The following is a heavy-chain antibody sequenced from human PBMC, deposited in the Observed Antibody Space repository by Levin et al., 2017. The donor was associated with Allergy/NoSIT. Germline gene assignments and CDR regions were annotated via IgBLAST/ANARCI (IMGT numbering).Heavy chain of an antibody. Sequence: GGSLRLSCAASGFTFDDYAMHWVRQAPGKGLEWVSGISWNSGSIGYADSVKGRFTISRDNAKNSLYLQMNSLRAEDTALYYCAKAIAGCSGGSCYLFDYWGQGTLVTVSS. CDR3: AKAIAGCSGGSCYLFDY. V-gene: IGHV3-9*01. CDR1: GFTFDDYA. D-gene: IGHD2-15*01. J-gene: IGHJ4*02. CDR2: ISWNSGSI.